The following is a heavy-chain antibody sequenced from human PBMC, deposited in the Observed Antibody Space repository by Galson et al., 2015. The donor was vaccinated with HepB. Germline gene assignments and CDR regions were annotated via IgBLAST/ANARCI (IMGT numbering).Heavy chain of an antibody. V-gene: IGHV3-33*01. D-gene: IGHD5-18*01. Sequence: SLRLSCAASGFTFRTYNIHWVRQAPGKGLEWVAAIWYDGSNKYYADSVKGRFTISRDNSNNTVHVQMNSLRAEDTGLYFCARGMGYSYGCFDSWGQGTLVTVSS. CDR1: GFTFRTYN. J-gene: IGHJ4*02. CDR3: ARGMGYSYGCFDS. CDR2: IWYDGSNK.